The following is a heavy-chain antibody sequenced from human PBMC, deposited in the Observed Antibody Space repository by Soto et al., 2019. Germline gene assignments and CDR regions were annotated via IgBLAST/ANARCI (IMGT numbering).Heavy chain of an antibody. CDR3: ARAKAVVIAALDI. J-gene: IGHJ3*02. CDR1: GFMFNNSA. Sequence: TGRSLRLSCKVSGFMFNNSAMTWVRQAPGQGLQWVASVSDNGGSRGGTYYADSVKGRFTISRDNSKNTLYLQLDSLTGADTAVYYCARAKAVVIAALDIWGQGTMVTVSS. CDR2: VSDNGGSRGGT. V-gene: IGHV3-23*01. D-gene: IGHD2-21*01.